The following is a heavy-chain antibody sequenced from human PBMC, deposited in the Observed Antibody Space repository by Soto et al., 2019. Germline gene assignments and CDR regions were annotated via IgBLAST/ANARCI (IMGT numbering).Heavy chain of an antibody. CDR3: ARSELDYSNFWYFDY. CDR2: IYYSGST. CDR1: GGSISSYY. J-gene: IGHJ4*02. Sequence: SETLSLTCTVSGGSISSYYWSWIRQPPGKGLDWIGYIYYSGSTNYIPSLKSRVTISVDTSKNLFSLNLSSVTAADTAVYYCARSELDYSNFWYFDYWGQGTLVTVSS. D-gene: IGHD4-4*01. V-gene: IGHV4-59*01.